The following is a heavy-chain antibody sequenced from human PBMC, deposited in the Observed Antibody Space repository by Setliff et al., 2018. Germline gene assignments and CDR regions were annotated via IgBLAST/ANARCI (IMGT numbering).Heavy chain of an antibody. J-gene: IGHJ4*02. CDR3: TRRSANSSAD. CDR2: IRDKYNSYAI. Sequence: GGSLRLSCAASGFIFSGSAIHWVRQASGKGREWVGRIRDKYNSYAIAYAASVEGRFTISRDDSKNMAYLQMNSLRTEDTAVYYCTRRSANSSADWGQGTLVTVS. D-gene: IGHD6-19*01. CDR1: GFIFSGSA. V-gene: IGHV3-73*01.